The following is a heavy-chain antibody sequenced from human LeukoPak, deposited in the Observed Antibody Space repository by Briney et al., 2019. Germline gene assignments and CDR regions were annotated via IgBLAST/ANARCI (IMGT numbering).Heavy chain of an antibody. Sequence: SETLSLTCTVSGGSISSYYWSWIRQPPGKGLEWIGYIYYSGSINYNPSLKSRVTISVDTSKNQFSLKLSSVTAADTAVYYCARVPSYYYDSSGYYYFDYWGQGTLVTVSS. CDR1: GGSISSYY. CDR3: ARVPSYYYDSSGYYYFDY. V-gene: IGHV4-59*01. D-gene: IGHD3-22*01. J-gene: IGHJ4*02. CDR2: IYYSGSI.